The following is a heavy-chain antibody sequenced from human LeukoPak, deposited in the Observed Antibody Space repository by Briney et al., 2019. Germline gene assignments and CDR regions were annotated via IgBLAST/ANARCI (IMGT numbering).Heavy chain of an antibody. D-gene: IGHD5-24*01. CDR1: GFTFSSYA. CDR3: ARSRDGYNKGYFDY. J-gene: IGHJ4*02. CDR2: ISYDGSNK. Sequence: QPGRSLRLSCAASGFTFSSYAMHWVRQAPGKGLGWVAVISYDGSNKYYADSVKGRFTISRDNSKNTLYLQMNSLRAEDTAVYYCARSRDGYNKGYFDYWGQGTLVTVSS. V-gene: IGHV3-30*04.